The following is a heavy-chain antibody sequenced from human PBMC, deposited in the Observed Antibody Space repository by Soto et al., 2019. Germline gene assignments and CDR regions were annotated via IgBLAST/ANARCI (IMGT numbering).Heavy chain of an antibody. D-gene: IGHD6-19*01. CDR1: GYSFTSYW. CDR2: IYPGDSDT. J-gene: IGHJ5*02. V-gene: IGHV5-51*01. Sequence: GESLKISCKGSGYSFTSYWIGWVRQMPGKGLEWMGIIYPGDSDTRYSPSFQVHVTISADKSISTAYLQWSSLKASDTAMYYCAGSSGWPNNWFDPWGQGTLVTVSS. CDR3: AGSSGWPNNWFDP.